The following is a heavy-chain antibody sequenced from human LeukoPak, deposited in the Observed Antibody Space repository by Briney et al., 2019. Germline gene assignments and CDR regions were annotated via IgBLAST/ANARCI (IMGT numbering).Heavy chain of an antibody. V-gene: IGHV3-48*04. J-gene: IGHJ3*02. D-gene: IGHD3-16*02. Sequence: GGSLRLSCAASGFTFSRFSMNWVRQAPGKGLEWVSYISSSGSTIYYADSVKGRFTISRDNAKNSLYLQMNSLRAEDTAVYYCARAAGYTLDAFDIWGQGTMVTVSS. CDR1: GFTFSRFS. CDR3: ARAAGYTLDAFDI. CDR2: ISSSGSTI.